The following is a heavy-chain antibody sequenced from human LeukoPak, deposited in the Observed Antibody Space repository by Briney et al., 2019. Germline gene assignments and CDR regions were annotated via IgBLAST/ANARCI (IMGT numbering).Heavy chain of an antibody. CDR1: GGSISSYY. Sequence: SETLSLTCTVSGGSISSYYWSWIRQPAGKGLEWIGRIYSSGSTNYNPSLKSRVTMSVDTSKNQFSLKLSSVTAADTAVYYCARDLVGGSYSRGMDVWGQGTTVTVSS. V-gene: IGHV4-4*07. J-gene: IGHJ6*02. CDR3: ARDLVGGSYSRGMDV. CDR2: IYSSGST. D-gene: IGHD1-26*01.